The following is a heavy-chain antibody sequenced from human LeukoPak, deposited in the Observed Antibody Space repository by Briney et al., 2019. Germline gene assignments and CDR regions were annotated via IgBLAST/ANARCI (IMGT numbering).Heavy chain of an antibody. CDR1: GGTFSSYA. CDR2: IIPIFGTA. D-gene: IGHD3-9*01. CDR3: ARKAGSTGYYIFDY. V-gene: IGHV1-69*13. J-gene: IGHJ4*02. Sequence: ASVKVSCKTSGGTFSSYAISWVRQAPGQGLEWMGAIIPIFGTANYAQKFQGRVTITADESTSTACMELSSLRSEDTAVYYCARKAGSTGYYIFDYWGQGTLVTVSS.